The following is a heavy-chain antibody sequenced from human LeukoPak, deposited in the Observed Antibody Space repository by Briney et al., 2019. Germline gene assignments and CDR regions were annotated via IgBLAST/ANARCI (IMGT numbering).Heavy chain of an antibody. Sequence: SETLSLTCAVYGGSFSGYYWSWLRQPPGKGLEWMGEINHSGSTNYNPSLKSRGTISVDTSKNQFSLKLSSVTAADTAVYYCAGTIAATHGGAFDIWGQGTMVTVSS. CDR2: INHSGST. CDR3: AGTIAATHGGAFDI. J-gene: IGHJ3*02. V-gene: IGHV4-34*01. D-gene: IGHD6-25*01. CDR1: GGSFSGYY.